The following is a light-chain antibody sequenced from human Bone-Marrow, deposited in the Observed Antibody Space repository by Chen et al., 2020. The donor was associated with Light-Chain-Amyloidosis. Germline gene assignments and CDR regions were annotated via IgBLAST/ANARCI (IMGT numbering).Light chain of an antibody. CDR1: DLPTKY. CDR2: RDT. Sequence: SYELTQPPSVSVSPGQTARITCSGDDLPTKYAYWYQQKPGQAPVLVIHRDTERPSGISERFSGSSSATTATLTISGVQAEDEADYHCPSADSSGTYEVIFGGGTKLTVL. V-gene: IGLV3-25*03. CDR3: PSADSSGTYEVI. J-gene: IGLJ2*01.